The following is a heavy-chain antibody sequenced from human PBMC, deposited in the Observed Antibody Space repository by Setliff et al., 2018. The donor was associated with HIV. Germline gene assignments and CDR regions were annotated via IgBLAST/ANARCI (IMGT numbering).Heavy chain of an antibody. CDR1: DASFSSGSYY. D-gene: IGHD5-12*01. Sequence: SETLSLTCAVSDASFSSGSYYWSWIRQRPGKGLEWIGYIFHSGSNSSNPSLNSRITISIDTSKNQFSLKLTSVTAADTAVYYCAKSPGFTGYGGSGWGQGTLVTVSS. V-gene: IGHV4-31*11. CDR2: IFHSGSN. CDR3: AKSPGFTGYGGSG. J-gene: IGHJ4*02.